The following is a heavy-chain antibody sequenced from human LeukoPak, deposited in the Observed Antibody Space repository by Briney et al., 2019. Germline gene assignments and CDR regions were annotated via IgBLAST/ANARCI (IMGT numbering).Heavy chain of an antibody. CDR2: ISWNSGSI. V-gene: IGHV3-9*01. Sequence: GRSLRLSCAASGFTFDDYAMHWVRQAPGKGLEWVSGISWNSGSIGYADSVKGRFTISRDNAKNSLYLQMNSLRAEDTALYYCAKDSYQLLSYYMDVWGKGTTVTISS. CDR1: GFTFDDYA. D-gene: IGHD2-2*01. CDR3: AKDSYQLLSYYMDV. J-gene: IGHJ6*03.